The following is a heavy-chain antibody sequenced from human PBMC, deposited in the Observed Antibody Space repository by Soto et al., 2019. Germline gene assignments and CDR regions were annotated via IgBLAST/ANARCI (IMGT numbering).Heavy chain of an antibody. CDR2: IKQDGSEK. J-gene: IGHJ4*02. D-gene: IGHD3-22*01. CDR3: ASIYNYYDSSGYRNHFDY. V-gene: IGHV3-7*05. Sequence: GGSLRLSCAASGFTFSSYWMSWVRQAPGKGLEWVANIKQDGSEKYYVDSVKGRFTISRDNAKNSLYLQMNSLRAEDTAVYYCASIYNYYDSSGYRNHFDYWGQGTLVTVSS. CDR1: GFTFSSYW.